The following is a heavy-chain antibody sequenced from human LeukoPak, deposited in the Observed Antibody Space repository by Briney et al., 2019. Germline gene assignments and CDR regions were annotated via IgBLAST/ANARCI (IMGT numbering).Heavy chain of an antibody. Sequence: PGGSLRLSCAASGLTFHDYAMHSVRQVPGKGLEWVSGITWNSGSVLYADSVRGRFTISRDNAKNSLYLQMNSLRSEDMAFYYCAKGLGVASLIVDALDMWGQGTMVTV. D-gene: IGHD3/OR15-3a*01. CDR2: ITWNSGSV. CDR1: GLTFHDYA. V-gene: IGHV3-9*03. J-gene: IGHJ3*02. CDR3: AKGLGVASLIVDALDM.